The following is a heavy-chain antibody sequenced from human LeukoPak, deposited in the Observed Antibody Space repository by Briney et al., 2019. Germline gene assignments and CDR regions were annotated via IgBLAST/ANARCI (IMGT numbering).Heavy chain of an antibody. CDR3: ARTHYYDSSGYYGGAFDI. D-gene: IGHD3-22*01. J-gene: IGHJ3*02. V-gene: IGHV4-61*10. CDR1: GGSISSGSYY. Sequence: SQTLSLTCSVSGGSISSGSYYWSWIRQPAGKGLEWIGYIYYSGSTNYNPSLKSRVTISVDTSKNQFSLKLSSVTAADTAVYYCARTHYYDSSGYYGGAFDIWGQGTMVTVSS. CDR2: IYYSGST.